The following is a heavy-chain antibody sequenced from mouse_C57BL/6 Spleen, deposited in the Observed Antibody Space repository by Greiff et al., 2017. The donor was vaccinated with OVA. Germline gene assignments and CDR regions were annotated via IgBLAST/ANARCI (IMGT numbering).Heavy chain of an antibody. CDR2: IYPGDGDT. J-gene: IGHJ3*01. CDR3: ARYDYDEGTWFAY. D-gene: IGHD2-4*01. CDR1: GYAFSSYW. Sequence: VQLQQSGAELVKPGASVKISCKASGYAFSSYWMNWVKQRPGKGLEWIGQIYPGDGDTNYNGKLKGKATLTADKSSSTAYMQLSSLTSEDSAVYFCARYDYDEGTWFAYWGQGTLVTVSA. V-gene: IGHV1-80*01.